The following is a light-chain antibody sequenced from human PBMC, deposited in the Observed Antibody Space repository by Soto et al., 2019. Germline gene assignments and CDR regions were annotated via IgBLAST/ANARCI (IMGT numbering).Light chain of an antibody. CDR1: QSVTKY. Sequence: EIVFTQSPATLSLSPGESATLSCRASQSVTKYLVWYQQKPGQAPRLLISDASYRATGIPARFSGSGSGTDFTLTISSLEPEDFAVYYCQQRSNWPITFGQGTRLEIK. CDR2: DAS. J-gene: IGKJ5*01. V-gene: IGKV3-11*01. CDR3: QQRSNWPIT.